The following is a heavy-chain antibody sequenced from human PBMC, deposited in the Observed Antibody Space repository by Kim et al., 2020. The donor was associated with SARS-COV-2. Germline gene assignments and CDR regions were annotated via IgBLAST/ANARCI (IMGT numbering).Heavy chain of an antibody. V-gene: IGHV4-61*02. CDR1: GGSISSGSYY. CDR3: AREDPGSYYYYYGMDV. CDR2: IYTSGST. D-gene: IGHD3-10*01. Sequence: SETLSLTCTVSGGSISSGSYYWSWIRQPAGKGLEWIGRIYTSGSTNYNPSLKCRVTISVDTSKNQFSLKLSSVTAADTAVYYCAREDPGSYYYYYGMDVWGQGTTVTVSS. J-gene: IGHJ6*02.